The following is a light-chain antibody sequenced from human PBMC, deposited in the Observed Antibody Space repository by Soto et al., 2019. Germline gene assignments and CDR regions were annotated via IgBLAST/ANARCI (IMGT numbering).Light chain of an antibody. J-gene: IGKJ1*01. CDR2: GAS. CDR1: QSVSSN. V-gene: IGKV3-15*01. CDR3: QQYNNWPRT. Sequence: EIVMTQSPATLSVSPGERATLSCRASQSVSSNLAWYQQKTGQAPRLLIYGASTRATGIPARFSVSGSGTEFNLTISSLQSEDFAVYYCQQYNNWPRTFGQGTKVEIK.